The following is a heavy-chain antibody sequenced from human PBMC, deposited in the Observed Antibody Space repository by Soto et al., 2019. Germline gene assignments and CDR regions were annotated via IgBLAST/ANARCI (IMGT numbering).Heavy chain of an antibody. Sequence: QVQLQESGPGLVKPSQTLSLTCTVSGGSISSGGYYWSWIRQHPGNGLEWIGYIYYSGSTYYNPSLKSRVTVSVATSKNQCSLKLSSVTAADTAVDYCARASSGYYYGFDYWCQETLVTVSS. CDR1: GGSISSGGYY. J-gene: IGHJ4*02. V-gene: IGHV4-31*03. D-gene: IGHD3-22*01. CDR3: ARASSGYYYGFDY. CDR2: IYYSGST.